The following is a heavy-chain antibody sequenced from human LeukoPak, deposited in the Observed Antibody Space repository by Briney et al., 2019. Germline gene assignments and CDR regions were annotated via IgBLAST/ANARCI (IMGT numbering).Heavy chain of an antibody. CDR3: ARELGGYALDY. CDR1: GYTFTSYY. Sequence: ASVKVSCKASGYTFTSYYMHWVRQAPGQGLEWTGIINPSGGSTSYAQKFQGRVTMTRDTSTSTVYMELSSLRSEDTAVYYCARELGGYALDYWGQGTLVTVSS. CDR2: INPSGGST. D-gene: IGHD2-2*01. V-gene: IGHV1-46*01. J-gene: IGHJ4*02.